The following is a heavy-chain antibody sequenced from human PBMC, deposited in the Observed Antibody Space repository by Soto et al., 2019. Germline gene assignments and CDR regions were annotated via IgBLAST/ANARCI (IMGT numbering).Heavy chain of an antibody. J-gene: IGHJ6*02. CDR2: INPNSGGT. Sequence: ASVKVSCKASGYTFTGYYMHWVRQAPGQGLEWMGWINPNSGGTNYAQKFQGWVTMTRDTSISTAYMELSRLRSDDTAVYYCARNVRAGYCSGGSCYSDYYYGMDVWGQGTTVTVSS. V-gene: IGHV1-2*04. CDR1: GYTFTGYY. CDR3: ARNVRAGYCSGGSCYSDYYYGMDV. D-gene: IGHD2-15*01.